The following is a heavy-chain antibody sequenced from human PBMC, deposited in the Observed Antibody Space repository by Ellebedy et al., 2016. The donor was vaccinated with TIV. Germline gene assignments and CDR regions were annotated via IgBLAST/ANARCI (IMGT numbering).Heavy chain of an antibody. CDR1: GFTFSSYS. Sequence: GESLKISCAASGFTFSSYSMNWVRQAPGKGLEWVSSISSSSYIYYADSVKGRFTISRDNAKNSLYLQMNSLRAEDTAVYYCARDGDYGDYNYWGQGTLVTVSS. CDR2: ISSSSYI. CDR3: ARDGDYGDYNY. J-gene: IGHJ4*02. V-gene: IGHV3-21*01. D-gene: IGHD4-17*01.